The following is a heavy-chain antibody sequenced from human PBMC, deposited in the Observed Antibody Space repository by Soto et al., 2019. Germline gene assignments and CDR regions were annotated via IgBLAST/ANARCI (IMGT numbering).Heavy chain of an antibody. J-gene: IGHJ6*02. CDR1: GYTFTSYG. V-gene: IGHV1-18*01. CDR2: ISAYNGNT. Sequence: GASVKVSCKASGYTFTSYGISWVRQAPGQGLEWMGWISAYNGNTNYAQKLQGRVTMTTDTSTSTAYMELRSLRSDDTAVYYCARVGEAGPYYYGMDVWGQGTTVTVYS. CDR3: ARVGEAGPYYYGMDV. D-gene: IGHD3-16*01.